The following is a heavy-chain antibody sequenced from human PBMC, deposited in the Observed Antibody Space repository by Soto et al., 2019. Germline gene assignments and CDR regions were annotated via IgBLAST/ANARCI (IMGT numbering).Heavy chain of an antibody. CDR1: GGSFSGYY. D-gene: IGHD3-16*02. CDR2: INHSGST. CDR3: ARGDYVWGSYRWSGFDN. J-gene: IGHJ4*02. V-gene: IGHV4-34*01. Sequence: PSETLSLTCAVYGGSFSGYYWTWIRQPPGKGLEWIGEINHSGSTNYNPSLKSRVTISVDTSKNQFSLKLSSVTAADTAVYYCARGDYVWGSYRWSGFDNWGQGTLVTVSS.